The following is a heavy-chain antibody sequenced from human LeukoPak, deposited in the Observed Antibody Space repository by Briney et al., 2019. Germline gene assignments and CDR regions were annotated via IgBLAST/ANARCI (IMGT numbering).Heavy chain of an antibody. J-gene: IGHJ4*02. CDR2: ISGSGGST. CDR3: AKDSGSYRYFDY. Sequence: GGSLRLSCAASGFTFSSFAMSWVRQSPGKGLEWVSVISGSGGSTYYADSVKGRFTISRDNSKSTLYLQMNSLRVEDTAVYYCAKDSGSYRYFDYWGQGTLVTVSS. V-gene: IGHV3-23*01. CDR1: GFTFSSFA. D-gene: IGHD1-26*01.